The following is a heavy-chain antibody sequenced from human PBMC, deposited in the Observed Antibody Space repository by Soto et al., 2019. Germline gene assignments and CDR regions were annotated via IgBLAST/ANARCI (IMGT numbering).Heavy chain of an antibody. J-gene: IGHJ4*02. CDR1: GFTFSDYG. V-gene: IGHV3-33*01. Sequence: QVQLVESGGGVVQPGRSLRLSCAASGFTFSDYGMHWVRQAPGKGLEWVAVIWYDGSEKYYADSVKGRFTISRDNSKNTLYLQMSSLRVEDTALXXXXXXXXXXXXXXXXDYWGQGALVTVSS. CDR3: XXXXXXXXXXXXXDY. CDR2: IWYDGSEK.